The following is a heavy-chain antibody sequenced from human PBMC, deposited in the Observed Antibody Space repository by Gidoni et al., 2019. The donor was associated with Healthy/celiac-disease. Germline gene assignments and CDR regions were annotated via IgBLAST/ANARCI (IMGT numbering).Heavy chain of an antibody. CDR1: GGSFSGYY. CDR2: INHSVST. V-gene: IGHV4-34*01. Sequence: QVQLPLLCAGLLKPSETQSLTCDVHGGSFSGYYWSWIRQPPGKELEWIGEINHSVSTNYNPSLKSRVTISVDTSKNKFSLKLSSVTAADTAVYYCARGGGIAASDYWGQGTLVTVSS. D-gene: IGHD6-13*01. J-gene: IGHJ4*02. CDR3: ARGGGIAASDY.